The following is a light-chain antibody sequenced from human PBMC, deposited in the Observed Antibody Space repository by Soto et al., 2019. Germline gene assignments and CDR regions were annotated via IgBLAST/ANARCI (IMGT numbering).Light chain of an antibody. CDR2: GAS. Sequence: EIVMTQSPATLSVSPGESATLSCRASQSVRSNVAWYQQKPGQAPRLLIYGASARAAGIPARFSGSGSGTEFTLTISSLQSEDFAVYYCQQYNNWPPLTVGGGTKVEIK. CDR1: QSVRSN. V-gene: IGKV3-15*01. J-gene: IGKJ4*01. CDR3: QQYNNWPPLT.